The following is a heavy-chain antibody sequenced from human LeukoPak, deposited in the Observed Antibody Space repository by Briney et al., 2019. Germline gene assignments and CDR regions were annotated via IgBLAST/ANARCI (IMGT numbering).Heavy chain of an antibody. CDR2: INAGNGNT. D-gene: IGHD3-22*01. J-gene: IGHJ4*02. V-gene: IGHV1-3*01. Sequence: ASVKVSCKASGYTFTSYAMHWVRQAPGQRLEWMGWINAGNGNTKYSQKSQGRVTITRDTSASTAYMELSSLRSEDTAVYYCARDIPRVTMIVVVIPGIPDYWGQGTLVTVSS. CDR3: ARDIPRVTMIVVVIPGIPDY. CDR1: GYTFTSYA.